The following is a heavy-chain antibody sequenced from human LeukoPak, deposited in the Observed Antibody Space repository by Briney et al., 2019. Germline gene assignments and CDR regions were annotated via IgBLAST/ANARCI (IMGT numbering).Heavy chain of an antibody. D-gene: IGHD6-6*01. CDR3: ANLVRSSSRDY. Sequence: GGSLRLSCAAPGFTFNSYAMSWVRQAPGKGLDWVSAISPTSGTTFYADSVKGRFTISRDNSKSTVYLQMNSLRPEDTALYYCANLVRSSSRDYWGQGTLVTVSS. CDR1: GFTFNSYA. J-gene: IGHJ4*02. CDR2: ISPTSGTT. V-gene: IGHV3-23*01.